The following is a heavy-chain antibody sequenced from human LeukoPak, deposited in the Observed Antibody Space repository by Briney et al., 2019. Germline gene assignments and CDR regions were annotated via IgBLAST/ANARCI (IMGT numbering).Heavy chain of an antibody. CDR3: ARVVFRLLWFGELNWFDP. J-gene: IGHJ5*02. V-gene: IGHV4-59*01. CDR2: IYYSGST. D-gene: IGHD3-10*01. CDR1: GGSISSYY. Sequence: SETLSLTCTVSGGSISSYYWSWIRQPPGKGLEWIGYIYYSGSTNYNPSLKSRVTISVDTSKNQFSLKLSSVTAADTAVYYCARVVFRLLWFGELNWFDPWGQGTLVTVSS.